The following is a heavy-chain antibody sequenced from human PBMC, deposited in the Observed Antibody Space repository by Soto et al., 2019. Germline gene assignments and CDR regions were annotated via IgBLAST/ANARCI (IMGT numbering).Heavy chain of an antibody. CDR1: GFTFSSYV. CDR2: ISGSGGST. V-gene: IGHV3-23*01. CDR3: ATRGIVVVVAAAASQH. D-gene: IGHD2-15*01. J-gene: IGHJ1*01. Sequence: EVQLLESGGGLVQPGGSLRLSCAASGFTFSSYVMSWVRQAPGKGLEWVSAISGSGGSTYYADSVKGRFTISRDNSKNTLYLQMNSLRAEDTAVYYCATRGIVVVVAAAASQHWGQGTLVTVSS.